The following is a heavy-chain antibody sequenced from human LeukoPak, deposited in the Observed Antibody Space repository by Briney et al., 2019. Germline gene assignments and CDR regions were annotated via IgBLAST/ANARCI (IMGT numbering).Heavy chain of an antibody. CDR1: GGTISRSSYY. CDR2: IDYSGTT. CDR3: ARNWHDGRFDY. Sequence: SETLSLTCTVSGGTISRSSYYWGWIRQPPGKGLEWIGYIDYSGTTNYNPSLKSRVTISVDKSKNQFSLKLSSVTAADTAVYFCARNWHDGRFDYWGQGTLVTVSS. D-gene: IGHD1-1*01. V-gene: IGHV4-61*05. J-gene: IGHJ4*02.